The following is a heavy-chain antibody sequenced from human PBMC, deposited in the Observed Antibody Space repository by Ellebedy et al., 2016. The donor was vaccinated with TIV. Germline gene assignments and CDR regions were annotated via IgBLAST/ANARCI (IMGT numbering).Heavy chain of an antibody. CDR3: ARDKNYDFWRGYYPEGEGDNWFDP. CDR1: GYTFTDYA. D-gene: IGHD3-3*01. V-gene: IGHV1-3*01. Sequence: AASVKVSCKASGYTFTDYAMHWVRQAPGQRLEWMGWIHAGNGNTKYSQKFQGRVTITRDTSASTVYMELSSLRSEDTALYYCARDKNYDFWRGYYPEGEGDNWFDPWGQGTLVTVYS. CDR2: IHAGNGNT. J-gene: IGHJ5*02.